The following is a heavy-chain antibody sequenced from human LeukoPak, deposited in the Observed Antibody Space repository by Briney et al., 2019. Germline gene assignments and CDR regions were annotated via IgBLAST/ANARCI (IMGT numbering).Heavy chain of an antibody. Sequence: SETLSLTCNVSGGSISSDYWNWIRQPPGKALEWIGYIYHSGSTNYNPSLKSRVTISVDTSKNQFSLKLSSVTAADTAVYYCARGPPAWRRHYYDSSGYLDYWGQGTLVTVSS. CDR2: IYHSGST. V-gene: IGHV4-59*12. J-gene: IGHJ4*02. CDR3: ARGPPAWRRHYYDSSGYLDY. D-gene: IGHD3-22*01. CDR1: GGSISSDY.